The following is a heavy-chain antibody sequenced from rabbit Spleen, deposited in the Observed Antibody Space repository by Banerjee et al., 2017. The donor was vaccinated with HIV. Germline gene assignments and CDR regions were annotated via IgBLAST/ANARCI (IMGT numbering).Heavy chain of an antibody. CDR1: GFSFSSNYY. CDR3: ARDTGSSFSSYGMDL. J-gene: IGHJ6*01. V-gene: IGHV1S40*01. Sequence: QSLAESGGDLVKPGASLTLTCTASGFSFSSNYYMCWVRQAPGKGLEWIACIYTGSSGYTYYATWATGRFTCSKTSSTTVTLQMTSLTAADTATYFCARDTGSSFSSYGMDLWGPGTLVTVS. CDR2: IYTGSSGYT. D-gene: IGHD8-1*01.